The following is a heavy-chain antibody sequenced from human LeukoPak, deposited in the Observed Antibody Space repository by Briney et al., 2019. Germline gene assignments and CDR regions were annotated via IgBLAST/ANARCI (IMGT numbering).Heavy chain of an antibody. CDR1: GYSISSGYY. J-gene: IGHJ5*02. CDR3: ARLGSGYPFWFDP. CDR2: IYHSGST. Sequence: PSETLSLTCAVSGYSISSGYYWGWIRQPPGKGLEWIGSIYHSGSTYYNPSVKSRVTISVDTSKNQFSLKLSSVTAADTAVYYCARLGSGYPFWFDPWGQGTLVTVSS. V-gene: IGHV4-38-2*01. D-gene: IGHD5-12*01.